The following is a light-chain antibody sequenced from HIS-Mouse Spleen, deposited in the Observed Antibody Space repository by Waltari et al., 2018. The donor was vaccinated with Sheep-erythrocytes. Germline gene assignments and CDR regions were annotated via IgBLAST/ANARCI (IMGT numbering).Light chain of an antibody. CDR1: SSDVGGSNL. V-gene: IGLV2-23*01. Sequence: QSALTQPASVSGSPGKSMTTSCTGTSSDVGGSNLVSWYQQHPGKAPKLMIYEGSKRPSGVSNRFSGSKSGNTASLTISGLQAEDEADYYCCSYAGSSTPWVFGGGTKLTVL. J-gene: IGLJ3*02. CDR3: CSYAGSSTPWV. CDR2: EGS.